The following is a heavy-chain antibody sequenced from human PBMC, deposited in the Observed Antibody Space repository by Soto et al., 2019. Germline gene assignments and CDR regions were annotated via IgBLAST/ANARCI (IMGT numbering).Heavy chain of an antibody. D-gene: IGHD3-9*01. CDR2: IIPVFGTA. CDR1: GGSLSNYG. V-gene: IGHV1-69*12. CDR3: ARGDATKIVVTTYYAMDV. Sequence: QVQLVQSGAEVKKPGSSVKVSCKASGGSLSNYGISWVRQAPGQGLEWMGGIIPVFGTANYAQKFQGRVTITADESTSIVYVAVTSLRSEDTAVYSCARGDATKIVVTTYYAMDVWGPGTTVTVSS. J-gene: IGHJ6*02.